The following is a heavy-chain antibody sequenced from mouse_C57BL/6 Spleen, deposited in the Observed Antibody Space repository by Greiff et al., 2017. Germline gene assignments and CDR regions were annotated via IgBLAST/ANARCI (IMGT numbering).Heavy chain of an antibody. CDR3: TGIYYGYDGAFAY. CDR2: IRNKANHHAT. D-gene: IGHD2-2*01. V-gene: IGHV6-6*01. CDR1: GFTFSDAW. J-gene: IGHJ3*01. Sequence: EVKLVESGGGLVQPGGSMKLSCAASGFTFSDAWMDWVRQSPEKGLEWVAEIRNKANHHATYYAEPVTGRFTISRNESKSSVYLQRNSLRAEDTGMYYCTGIYYGYDGAFAYWGQGTLVTVSA.